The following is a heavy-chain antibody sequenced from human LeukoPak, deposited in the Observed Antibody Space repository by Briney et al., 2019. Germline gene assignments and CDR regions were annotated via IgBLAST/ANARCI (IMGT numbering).Heavy chain of an antibody. D-gene: IGHD6-13*01. Sequence: PGRSLRLSCVASAFTFDDYAMHWVRQAPGKGLERVSSITWNSRVLDYADSVKGRFTISRDNPKNSLYLQMNSLRAEDTALYYCAKGFDSSVWYAFFDSWGQGTLVTVSS. CDR2: ITWNSRVL. V-gene: IGHV3-9*01. CDR3: AKGFDSSVWYAFFDS. CDR1: AFTFDDYA. J-gene: IGHJ4*02.